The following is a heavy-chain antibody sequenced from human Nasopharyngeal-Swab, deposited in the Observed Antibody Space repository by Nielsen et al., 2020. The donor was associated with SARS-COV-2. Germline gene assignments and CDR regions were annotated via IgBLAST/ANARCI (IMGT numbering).Heavy chain of an antibody. CDR3: AREVINQAVSDAFDF. D-gene: IGHD3-16*02. V-gene: IGHV4-31*03. CDR1: GGSISSDKYF. CDR2: IHYTGKT. J-gene: IGHJ3*01. Sequence: SETLSLTCTVSGGSISSDKYFWSWIRQRPGKGLEWIGYIHYTGKTYYNPSLESRLTISLDTSRNQFSLMLRSVTAADTAVYYCAREVINQAVSDAFDFWGQGTMVTVSS.